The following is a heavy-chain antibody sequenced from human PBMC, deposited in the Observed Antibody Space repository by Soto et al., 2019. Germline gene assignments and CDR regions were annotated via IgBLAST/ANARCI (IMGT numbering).Heavy chain of an antibody. CDR1: GYTFTSYA. CDR2: INAGNGNT. V-gene: IGHV1-3*01. Sequence: ASVKVSCKASGYTFTSYAMHWVRQAPGQRLEWMGWINAGNGNTKYSQKFQGRVTITRDTSASTAYMELSSLRSEDTAVYYCARGLYSSGWYEGGDAFDIWGQGTMVTVSS. CDR3: ARGLYSSGWYEGGDAFDI. J-gene: IGHJ3*02. D-gene: IGHD6-19*01.